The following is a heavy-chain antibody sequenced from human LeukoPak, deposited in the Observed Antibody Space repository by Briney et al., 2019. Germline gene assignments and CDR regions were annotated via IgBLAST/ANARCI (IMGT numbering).Heavy chain of an antibody. D-gene: IGHD5-18*01. CDR3: ARTTKGGYAYGYFYYYYMDV. J-gene: IGHJ6*03. V-gene: IGHV4-61*01. Sequence: SETLSLTCTVSGGSISSGSYDCSWLRQPPGKGLEWIGNIYYTGSTHYYPCPKTRVTISVDTTKNQFSLKLTSVNPADTAVYYCARTTKGGYAYGYFYYYYMDVWGKGTTVTISS. CDR2: IYYTGST. CDR1: GGSISSGSYD.